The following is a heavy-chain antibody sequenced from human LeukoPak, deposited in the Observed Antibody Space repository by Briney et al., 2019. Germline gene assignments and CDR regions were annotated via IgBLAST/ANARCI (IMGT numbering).Heavy chain of an antibody. J-gene: IGHJ5*02. Sequence: GFLRLSCAASGFTFSSYAMSWVRQAPGQGLVWGSHIDADGRGTSYADSVKGRFPISKDTAKNTLYLQRNSLRVEDTPMYNCPRDPDGRNWFDPWGRRTLVTVSS. CDR1: GFTFSSYA. V-gene: IGHV3-74*01. CDR2: IDADGRGT. CDR3: PRDPDGRNWFDP. D-gene: IGHD1-14*01.